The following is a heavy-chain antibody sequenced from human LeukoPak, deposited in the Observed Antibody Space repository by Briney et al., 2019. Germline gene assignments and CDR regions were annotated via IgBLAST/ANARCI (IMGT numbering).Heavy chain of an antibody. CDR3: ARDRGPYYYGSGEPRNWFDP. J-gene: IGHJ5*02. Sequence: ASVKVSCKASGYTFTSYAMHWVRQAPGQRLEWMGWINTGNGNTKYSQKFQGRVTITRDTSASTAYVELSSLRSEDTAVYYCARDRGPYYYGSGEPRNWFDPWGQGTLVTVSS. D-gene: IGHD3-10*01. CDR2: INTGNGNT. V-gene: IGHV1-3*04. CDR1: GYTFTSYA.